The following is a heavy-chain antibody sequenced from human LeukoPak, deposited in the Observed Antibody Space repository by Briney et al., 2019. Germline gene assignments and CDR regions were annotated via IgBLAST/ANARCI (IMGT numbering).Heavy chain of an antibody. V-gene: IGHV3-48*03. Sequence: GGSLRLSCAASGFTFSSYEMNWVRQAPGKGLEWVSYISSSGSTIYCADSVKGRFTISRDNAKNSLYLQMNSLRAEDTAVYYCARDPGYYYGSGSYLYYYYYGMDVWGQGTTVTVSS. D-gene: IGHD3-10*01. CDR1: GFTFSSYE. CDR3: ARDPGYYYGSGSYLYYYYYGMDV. CDR2: ISSSGSTI. J-gene: IGHJ6*02.